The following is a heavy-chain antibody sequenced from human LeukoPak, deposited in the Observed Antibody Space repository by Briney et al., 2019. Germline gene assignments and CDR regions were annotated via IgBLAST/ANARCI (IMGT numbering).Heavy chain of an antibody. J-gene: IGHJ3*02. Sequence: PGRSLRLSCAASGFTFSSYEMNWVRQAPGKGLEWVSYITSSSSSRYYADSVKGRFTISGDNAKNSLYLQMNSLRAEDTAVYYCAREGSHDAFDIWGQGTMVTVSS. CDR1: GFTFSSYE. CDR2: ITSSSSSR. CDR3: AREGSHDAFDI. V-gene: IGHV3-48*03. D-gene: IGHD3-10*01.